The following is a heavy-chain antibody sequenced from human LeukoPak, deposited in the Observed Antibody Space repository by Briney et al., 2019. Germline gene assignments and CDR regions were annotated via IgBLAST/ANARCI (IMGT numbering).Heavy chain of an antibody. CDR2: IKQDGSDK. CDR1: GFTFTKYW. CDR3: AREYGSGSYYQATDAFDI. D-gene: IGHD3-10*01. V-gene: IGHV3-7*01. Sequence: PGGSLRLSCAASGFTFTKYWMTWVRQAPGKGLEWVGNIKQDGSDKNYMDSVKGRFTISRDNTKNSLYLQMNSLRAEDTAVYYCAREYGSGSYYQATDAFDIWGQGTMVTVSS. J-gene: IGHJ3*02.